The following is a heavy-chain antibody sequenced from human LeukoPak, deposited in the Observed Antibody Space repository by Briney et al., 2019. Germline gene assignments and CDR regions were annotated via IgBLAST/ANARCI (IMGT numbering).Heavy chain of an antibody. V-gene: IGHV4-59*01. CDR3: ARGSSGWYSHLGY. Sequence: SETLSLTCTVSGGSISSYYWNWIRQPPGKGLEWIGYIYYSGSTNYNPSLKSRVTISVDTSKNQFSLKLSSVTAADTAVYYCARGSSGWYSHLGYWGQGTLVTVSS. J-gene: IGHJ4*02. CDR1: GGSISSYY. D-gene: IGHD6-19*01. CDR2: IYYSGST.